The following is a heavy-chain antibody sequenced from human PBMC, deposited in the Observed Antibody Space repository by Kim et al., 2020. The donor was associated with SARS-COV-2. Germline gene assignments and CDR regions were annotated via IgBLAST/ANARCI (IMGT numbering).Heavy chain of an antibody. CDR1: GGSISSYY. J-gene: IGHJ3*02. CDR2: IYYSGST. CDR3: AREGYDSSDQPRDAFDI. Sequence: SETLSLTCTVSGGSISSYYWSWIRQPPGKGLEWIGYIYYSGSTNYNPSLKSRVTISVVTSKNQVSLKLSSVTAADTAVYYCAREGYDSSDQPRDAFDIWGQGTMVTVSS. V-gene: IGHV4-59*01. D-gene: IGHD3-22*01.